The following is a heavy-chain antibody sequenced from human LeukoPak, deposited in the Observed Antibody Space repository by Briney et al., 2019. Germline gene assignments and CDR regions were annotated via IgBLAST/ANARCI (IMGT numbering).Heavy chain of an antibody. D-gene: IGHD3-10*01. Sequence: GGSRRLSCAASGFTFSNYWMSWVRQSPGRGLEWVANIDQDGSTEYYVDSVGGRFTVSRDNAKNSVYLQIDSLRAEDTAVYYCARADNYGSILDYWGRGTLVTVSS. J-gene: IGHJ4*02. CDR1: GFTFSNYW. V-gene: IGHV3-7*04. CDR2: IDQDGSTE. CDR3: ARADNYGSILDY.